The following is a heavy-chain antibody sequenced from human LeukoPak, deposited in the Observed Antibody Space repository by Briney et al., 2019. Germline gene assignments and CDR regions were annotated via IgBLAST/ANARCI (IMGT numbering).Heavy chain of an antibody. J-gene: IGHJ4*02. CDR3: TRPSYDSSVSGVVY. CDR1: EFTFSSHD. D-gene: IGHD3-22*01. Sequence: GGSLRLSCAASEFTFSSHDMRWVRQASGKGLEWVGRIRSKANSYATTDVASVRGRFSISRDDSKNTAYLQMNSLKTEDTAVYYCTRPSYDSSVSGVVYWGQGTLVTVSS. V-gene: IGHV3-73*01. CDR2: IRSKANSYAT.